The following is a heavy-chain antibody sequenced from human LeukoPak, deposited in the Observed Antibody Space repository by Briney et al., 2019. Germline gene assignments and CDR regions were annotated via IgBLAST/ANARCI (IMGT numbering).Heavy chain of an antibody. CDR1: GYTFTGYY. CDR2: INPNSGGT. V-gene: IGHV1-2*06. CDR3: ARDGRAVAEKYYFDY. Sequence: GASVKVSCKASGYTFTGYYMHWVRQAPGQGLEWMGRINPNSGGTNYAQKFQGRVTMTRDTSISTAYMELSRLRSDDTAVYYCARDGRAVAEKYYFDYWGQGTLVTVSS. D-gene: IGHD6-19*01. J-gene: IGHJ4*02.